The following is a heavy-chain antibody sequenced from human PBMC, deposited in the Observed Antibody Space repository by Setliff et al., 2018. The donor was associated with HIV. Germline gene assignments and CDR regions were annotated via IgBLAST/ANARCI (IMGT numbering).Heavy chain of an antibody. Sequence: SETLSLTCSVSGGSISSYYWSWIRQPPGKGLEWIGYIYYSGSTNYNPSLKSRVTISVDNSKNTLYLQMNSLRTDDTAVYFCARDFSTYYSIDSWGQGTLVTVSS. CDR3: ARDFSTYYSIDS. CDR1: GGSISSYY. V-gene: IGHV4-59*01. D-gene: IGHD3-22*01. J-gene: IGHJ4*02. CDR2: IYYSGST.